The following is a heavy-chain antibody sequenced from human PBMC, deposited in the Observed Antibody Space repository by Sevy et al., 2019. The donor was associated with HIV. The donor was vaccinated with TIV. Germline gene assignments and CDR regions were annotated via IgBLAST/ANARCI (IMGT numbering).Heavy chain of an antibody. CDR3: ARDLCSGYYPLDS. J-gene: IGHJ4*02. Sequence: GGSLRLSCAASGFTFRAYDMHWVRQAPGKGPEWLVIIYYDESLKYYADSVKGRFTISRDNSNNTRYRQMNSLRGEDTAVYYCARDLCSGYYPLDSWGKGTPVTVSS. V-gene: IGHV3-33*01. CDR2: IYYDESLK. D-gene: IGHD5-12*01. CDR1: GFTFRAYD.